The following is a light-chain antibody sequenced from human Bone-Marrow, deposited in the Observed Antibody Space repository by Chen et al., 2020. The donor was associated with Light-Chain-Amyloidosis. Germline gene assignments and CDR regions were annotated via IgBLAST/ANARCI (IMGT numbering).Light chain of an antibody. CDR2: DDS. Sequence: SYVLTPPSSVSVAPGQTATIACGGNNIGSTSVHWYQQTPGQAPLLVVYDDSDRPPGIPARLSGSNSGNKATLTRSRVEAVDEAAYYCQVWGRSSDRPVFGGGTKLTVL. CDR1: NIGSTS. J-gene: IGLJ3*02. V-gene: IGLV3-21*02. CDR3: QVWGRSSDRPV.